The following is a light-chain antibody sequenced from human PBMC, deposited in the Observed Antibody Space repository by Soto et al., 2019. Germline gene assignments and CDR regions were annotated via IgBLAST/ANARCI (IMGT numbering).Light chain of an antibody. CDR1: QSISSY. CDR2: AAS. CDR3: QQSYRTPLT. Sequence: DIQITQSPSSLSASLGDRVTITCQASQSISSYLNWYQQKPGKAPKLLIYAASSLQSGVPSRFSGSGSGTDFTLTSSSLQPEDFATYYCQQSYRTPLTFGQGTKVDIK. J-gene: IGKJ1*01. V-gene: IGKV1-39*01.